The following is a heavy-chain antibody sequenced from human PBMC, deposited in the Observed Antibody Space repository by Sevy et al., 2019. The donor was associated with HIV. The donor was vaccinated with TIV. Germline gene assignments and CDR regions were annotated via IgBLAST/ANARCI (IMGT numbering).Heavy chain of an antibody. CDR1: GFTYNGYG. CDR3: ARESIAVAGIGYYFHY. D-gene: IGHD6-19*01. Sequence: GSLRLSCAAFGFTYNGYGMHWVRQAPGKGLEWVAVIWYDGSNKEYADSVKGRFTISRDNSKNTLYLQMSNLRAEDTAVYYCARESIAVAGIGYYFHYWGQGTLVTVSS. V-gene: IGHV3-33*01. CDR2: IWYDGSNK. J-gene: IGHJ4*02.